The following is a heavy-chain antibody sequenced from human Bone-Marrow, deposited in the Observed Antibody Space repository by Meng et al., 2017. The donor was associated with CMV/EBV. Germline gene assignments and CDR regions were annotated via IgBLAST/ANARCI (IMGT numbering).Heavy chain of an antibody. V-gene: IGHV1-18*01. CDR1: GYTFTSYG. Sequence: QVQRVESGAEGRKPGASVKGSCKASGYTFTSYGISWVRQAPGQGLEWMGWISAYNGNTNYAQKLQGRVTMTTDTSTSTAYMELRSLRSDDTAVYYCARDHLYGYYFDYWGQGTLVTVSS. CDR3: ARDHLYGYYFDY. D-gene: IGHD5-18*01. J-gene: IGHJ4*02. CDR2: ISAYNGNT.